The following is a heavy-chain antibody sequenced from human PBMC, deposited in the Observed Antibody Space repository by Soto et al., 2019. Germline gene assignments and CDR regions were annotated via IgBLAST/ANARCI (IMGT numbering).Heavy chain of an antibody. CDR2: ISASTRNT. CDR3: VGCYGSVGSCYACCHFYL. Sequence: QVQLVQSGGEVKKPGASVKVSCQASGYTFSDYAISWVRQAPGQGLEWMGWISASTRNTDQAQNFQGRVIMTLDTSTHAAYMELRSLRSDDTVVYYCVGCYGSVGSCYACCHFYLWGRGTLVTGSS. CDR1: GYTFSDYA. J-gene: IGHJ2*01. V-gene: IGHV1-18*01. D-gene: IGHD2-15*01.